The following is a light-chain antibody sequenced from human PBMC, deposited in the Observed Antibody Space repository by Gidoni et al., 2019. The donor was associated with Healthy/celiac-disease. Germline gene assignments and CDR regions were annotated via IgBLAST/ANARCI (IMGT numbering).Light chain of an antibody. CDR1: QSISSY. CDR3: QQSYSTPLT. Sequence: DIQMTPSPSSLSASVGDRVTITCRASQSISSYLNWYQQKPGKAPKLLIYAASSLQSGVPSRFSGSGSGTDFTLTISSLQPEDFATYYCQQSYSTPLTFGGGTKVESK. CDR2: AAS. V-gene: IGKV1-39*01. J-gene: IGKJ4*01.